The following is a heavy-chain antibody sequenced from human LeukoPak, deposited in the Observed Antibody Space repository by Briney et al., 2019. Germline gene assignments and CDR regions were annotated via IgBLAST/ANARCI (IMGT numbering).Heavy chain of an antibody. V-gene: IGHV3-23*01. Sequence: GGSLRLSCAASGFTFSSYAMSWVRQAPGKGLEWVSAISGSGGSTYYADSVKGRFTISRDNSKNTLYLQMSSLRAEDTAVYYCAKVRSGWSRAGPQPYYFDYWGQGTLVTVSS. CDR2: ISGSGGST. J-gene: IGHJ4*02. CDR3: AKVRSGWSRAGPQPYYFDY. CDR1: GFTFSSYA. D-gene: IGHD6-19*01.